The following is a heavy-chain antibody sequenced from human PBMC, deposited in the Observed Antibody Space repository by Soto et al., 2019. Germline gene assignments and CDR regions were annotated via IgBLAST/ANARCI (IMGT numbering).Heavy chain of an antibody. CDR3: ARVGYYDSSGYYYFYY. Sequence: PSETLSLTCTVSGGSISSYYWSWIRQPPGKGLEWIGYIYHSGSTNYNPSLKSRVTISVDTSKNQFSLKLTSVTAADTAVYYCARVGYYDSSGYYYFYYWGQGTLVTVSS. V-gene: IGHV4-59*01. CDR2: IYHSGST. D-gene: IGHD3-22*01. J-gene: IGHJ4*02. CDR1: GGSISSYY.